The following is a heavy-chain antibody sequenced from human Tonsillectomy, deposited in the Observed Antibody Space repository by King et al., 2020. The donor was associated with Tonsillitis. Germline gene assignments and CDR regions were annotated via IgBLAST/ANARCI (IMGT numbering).Heavy chain of an antibody. Sequence: LQLQESGPGLVKRSETLSLTSTVAGGSISSNSYYWGLIRQPPWKGLEWIGSIYYNGSTYYNPSLKSRVTISVDTSKNQFSLKLSSVTAADTAVYYCARHRRVVLVPDAPDSWGQGTLVTVSS. CDR2: IYYNGST. D-gene: IGHD2-8*02. CDR3: ARHRRVVLVPDAPDS. J-gene: IGHJ4*02. CDR1: GGSISSNSYY. V-gene: IGHV4-39*01.